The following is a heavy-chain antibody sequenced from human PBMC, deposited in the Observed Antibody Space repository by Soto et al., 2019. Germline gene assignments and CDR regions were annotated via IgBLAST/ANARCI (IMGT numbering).Heavy chain of an antibody. CDR2: VRSKTNNYAT. V-gene: IGHV3-73*01. J-gene: IGHJ4*02. CDR3: TNNFV. CDR1: GFAFNDSA. D-gene: IGHD2-15*01. Sequence: DVQVVQSGGGLVQPGGSLKLSCAASGFAFNDSAMHWVRQASGKGLEWVARVRSKTNNYATAYPVSVRGRFTVSRDDSMGTTYHHMNGLKTEDTAMYYCTNNFVWGQGVLVTVSS.